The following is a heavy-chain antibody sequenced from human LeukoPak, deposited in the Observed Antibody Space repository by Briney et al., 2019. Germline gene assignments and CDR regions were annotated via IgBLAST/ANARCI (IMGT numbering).Heavy chain of an antibody. CDR1: GYTFTGYY. V-gene: IGHV1-2*06. D-gene: IGHD3-10*01. CDR2: INPNSGGT. CDR3: ARESGDGSGSYDY. J-gene: IGHJ4*02. Sequence: ASVKVPCKASGYTFTGYYIHWVRQAPGQGLEWMGRINPNSGGTNYAQKFQGRVTMTRDTSISTAYTELSGLRSDDTAVYYCARESGDGSGSYDYWGQGTLVTVSS.